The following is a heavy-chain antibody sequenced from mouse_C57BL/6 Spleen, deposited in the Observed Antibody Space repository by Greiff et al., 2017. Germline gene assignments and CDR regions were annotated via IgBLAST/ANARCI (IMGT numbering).Heavy chain of an antibody. D-gene: IGHD1-1*01. V-gene: IGHV1-85*01. J-gene: IGHJ4*01. CDR2: IYPRDGST. CDR3: AREGGIYGHGGAMDY. Sequence: VQVVESGPELVKPGASVKLSCKASGYTFTSYDINWVKQRPGQGLEWIGWIYPRDGSTKYNEKFKGKATLTVATSSRPAEMELHSLTSEDSAVYFCAREGGIYGHGGAMDYWGQGTSVTVSS. CDR1: GYTFTSYD.